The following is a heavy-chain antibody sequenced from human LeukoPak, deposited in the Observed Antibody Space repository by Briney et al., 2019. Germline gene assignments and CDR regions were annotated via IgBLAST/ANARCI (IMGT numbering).Heavy chain of an antibody. V-gene: IGHV4-4*07. D-gene: IGHD6-13*01. CDR1: GGSISGYY. J-gene: IGHJ4*02. CDR3: ARERNLAAAGYLFDS. CDR2: LYTSGTS. Sequence: SETLSLTCTVSGGSISGYYWTWIRQPAGKGLEWMGRLYTSGTSNYNPSLKSRVSLSVDTSKNQFSLNLNSVTAAHTAVYFCARERNLAAAGYLFDSWGQGTLVTVSS.